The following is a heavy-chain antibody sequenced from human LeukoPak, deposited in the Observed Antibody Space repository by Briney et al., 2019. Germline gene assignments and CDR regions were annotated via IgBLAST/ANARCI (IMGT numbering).Heavy chain of an antibody. V-gene: IGHV4-59*08. J-gene: IGHJ5*02. Sequence: SETLSLTCTVSGGSISSYYWSWIRQPPGKGLEWIGYIYYSGSTNYNPSLKSRVTISVDTSKNQFSLKLSSVTAADTAVYYCARSNYDFWSGYYYHNWFDPWGQGTLVTVSS. CDR3: ARSNYDFWSGYYYHNWFDP. CDR1: GGSISSYY. CDR2: IYYSGST. D-gene: IGHD3-3*01.